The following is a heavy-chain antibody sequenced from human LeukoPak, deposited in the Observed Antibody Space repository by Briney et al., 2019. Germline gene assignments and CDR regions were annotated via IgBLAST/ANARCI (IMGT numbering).Heavy chain of an antibody. CDR3: ARGVGLSY. D-gene: IGHD2-2*01. CDR2: INQDVSER. Sequence: GGSLRLSCAASGFTFSTYWMSWVRQPPGKGLEWVANINQDVSERNYVDSVKGRFTISRDNAKNSLYLQMNSLRAEDTAVYYCARGVGLSYWGQGTLVTVSS. V-gene: IGHV3-7*02. CDR1: GFTFSTYW. J-gene: IGHJ4*02.